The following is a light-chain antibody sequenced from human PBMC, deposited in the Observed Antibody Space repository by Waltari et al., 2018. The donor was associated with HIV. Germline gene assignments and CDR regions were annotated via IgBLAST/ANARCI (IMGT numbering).Light chain of an antibody. CDR1: SSAVGDYNS. Sequence: QSALTQPASVSGSPGQSITISCSGTSSAVGDYNSVSWYQLHPGKAPQLLIFEVNNRPSGVSIRFSGSKSGNTASLTISGLQTEDEADYYCSSFAAGGTQVFGTGTKVTV. CDR3: SSFAAGGTQV. CDR2: EVN. J-gene: IGLJ1*01. V-gene: IGLV2-14*01.